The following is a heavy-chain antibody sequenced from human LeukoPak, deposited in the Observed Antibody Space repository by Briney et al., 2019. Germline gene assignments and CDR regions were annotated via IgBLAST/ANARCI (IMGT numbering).Heavy chain of an antibody. J-gene: IGHJ4*02. V-gene: IGHV3-53*01. CDR1: GFTVSSNS. CDR2: IYSDNT. CDR3: AKPGSSRGIAGRRPTKYYFDY. D-gene: IGHD6-6*01. Sequence: GGSLRLSCTVSGFTVSSNSMSWVRQAPGKGLEWVSFIYSDNTHYSDSVKGRFTISRDNSKNTLYLQMNSLRAEDTAVYYCAKPGSSRGIAGRRPTKYYFDYWGQGTLVTVSS.